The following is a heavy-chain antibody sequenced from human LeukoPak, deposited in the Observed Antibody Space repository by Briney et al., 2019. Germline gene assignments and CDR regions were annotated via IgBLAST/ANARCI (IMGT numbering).Heavy chain of an antibody. J-gene: IGHJ4*02. V-gene: IGHV1-2*02. CDR2: INPNSGGT. Sequence: GASVKVSCKASGYTFTGYYMHWVRQAPGQGLEWMGWINPNSGGTNYAQKFQGRVTMTRDTSISTAYMELRRLRSDDTAVYYCARAPAKFVVVPGGLDYWGQGTLVTVSS. D-gene: IGHD2-2*01. CDR1: GYTFTGYY. CDR3: ARAPAKFVVVPGGLDY.